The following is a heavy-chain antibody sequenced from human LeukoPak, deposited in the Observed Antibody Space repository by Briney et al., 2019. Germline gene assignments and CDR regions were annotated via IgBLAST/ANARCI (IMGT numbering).Heavy chain of an antibody. Sequence: KVSCKASGYTFTSYGISWVRQAPGQGLEWMGIIYPGDSDTRYSPSFEGQVTISADKSISTAYLEWSNLKASDTAIYYCARRYGRPFDYWGQGTLVTVSS. J-gene: IGHJ4*02. CDR1: GYTFTSYG. CDR3: ARRYGRPFDY. CDR2: IYPGDSDT. V-gene: IGHV5-51*01. D-gene: IGHD4-17*01.